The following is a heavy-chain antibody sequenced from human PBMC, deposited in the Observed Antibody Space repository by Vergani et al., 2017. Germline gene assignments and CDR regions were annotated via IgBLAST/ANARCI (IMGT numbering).Heavy chain of an antibody. V-gene: IGHV1-69*06. D-gene: IGHD2-15*01. CDR3: ARAYCSGGSCSNFDY. J-gene: IGHJ4*02. CDR2: IIPIFGTA. CDR1: GGTFSSYA. Sequence: QVQLVQSGAEVKKPGSSVKVSCKASGGTFSSYAISWVRQAPGQGLEWMGGIIPIFGTANYAQKFQGRFPITADKSTSTAYMELSSLRSEDTAVYYCARAYCSGGSCSNFDYWGQGTLVTVSS.